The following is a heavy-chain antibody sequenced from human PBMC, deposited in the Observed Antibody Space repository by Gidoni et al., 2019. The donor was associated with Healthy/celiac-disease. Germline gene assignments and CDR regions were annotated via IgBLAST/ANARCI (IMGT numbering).Heavy chain of an antibody. V-gene: IGHV4-34*01. D-gene: IGHD6-19*01. CDR2: INHSGST. CDR1: GGSFSGYC. CDR3: ARGFRSSGWYPIPENYYYYGMDV. J-gene: IGHJ6*02. Sequence: QVQLQQWGAGLLKPSETLSLTCAVYGGSFSGYCWRLIRQPPGKGLEWIGEINHSGSTNYNPSLKSRVTISVDTSKNQFSLKLSSVTAADTAVYYCARGFRSSGWYPIPENYYYYGMDVWGQGTTVTVSS.